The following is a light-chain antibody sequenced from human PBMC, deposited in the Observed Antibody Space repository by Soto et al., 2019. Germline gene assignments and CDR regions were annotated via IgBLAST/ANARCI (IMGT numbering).Light chain of an antibody. CDR3: QMRSNWPRT. Sequence: EIVLTQSPATLSLSPGERATLSCRASQSVSSYLAWYQQKPGQAPRLLIYDASNKATGIPARFSGSGSGTDFTLTISSLEPEELAVYYCQMRSNWPRTLVPGTKLDIK. CDR2: DAS. CDR1: QSVSSY. V-gene: IGKV3-11*01. J-gene: IGKJ3*01.